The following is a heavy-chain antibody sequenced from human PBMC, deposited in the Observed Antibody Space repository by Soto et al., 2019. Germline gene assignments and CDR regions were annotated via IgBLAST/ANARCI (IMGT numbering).Heavy chain of an antibody. CDR1: GFTFSDYY. CDR2: ISSSSSYT. J-gene: IGHJ4*02. Sequence: PGGSLRLSCAASGFTFSDYYMSWIRQAPGKGLEWVSYISSSSSYTNYADSVKGRFTISRDNAKNSLYLQMNSLRAEDTAVYYCARVLNGIAVAGTGVDYWGQGTLVTVSS. D-gene: IGHD6-19*01. V-gene: IGHV3-11*05. CDR3: ARVLNGIAVAGTGVDY.